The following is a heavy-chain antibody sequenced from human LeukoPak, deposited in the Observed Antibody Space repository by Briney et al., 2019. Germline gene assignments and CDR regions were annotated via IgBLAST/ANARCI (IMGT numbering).Heavy chain of an antibody. CDR1: GGSFSGYC. J-gene: IGHJ4*02. D-gene: IGHD1-26*01. CDR2: INHSGST. CDR3: ARVELIVGATPQNFDY. V-gene: IGHV4-34*01. Sequence: SETLSLTCAVYGGSFSGYCWSWIRQPPGKGLEWIGEINHSGSTNYNPSLKSRVTISVDTSKNQFSLKLSSVTAADTAVYYCARVELIVGATPQNFDYWGQGTLVTVSS.